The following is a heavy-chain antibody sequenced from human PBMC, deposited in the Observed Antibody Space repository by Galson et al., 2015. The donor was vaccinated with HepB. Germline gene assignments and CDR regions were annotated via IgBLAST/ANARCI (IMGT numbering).Heavy chain of an antibody. D-gene: IGHD6-13*01. CDR2: IKQDGSEK. V-gene: IGHV3-7*03. CDR3: ARDSLQQQLVTGAFDI. CDR1: GFTFSSYW. Sequence: SLRLSCAASGFTFSSYWMSWVRQAPGKGLEWVANIKQDGSEKYYVDSVKGRFTISRDNAKNSLYLQMNSLRAEDTAVYYCARDSLQQQLVTGAFDIWGQGTMVTVSS. J-gene: IGHJ3*02.